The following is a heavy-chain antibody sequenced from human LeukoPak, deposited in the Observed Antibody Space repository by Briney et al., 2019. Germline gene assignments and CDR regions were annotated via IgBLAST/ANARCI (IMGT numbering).Heavy chain of an antibody. J-gene: IGHJ4*02. CDR2: ISSSRSNTI. CDR1: GFTFIIYE. V-gene: IGHV3-48*03. CDR3: ARDPYYYGSGNYVPGFPDY. Sequence: AGGSLRLSCAASGFTFIIYEMNWVRQAPGKGLEWVSYISSSRSNTIYSADSVKGRFTISRDDAKTSLYLQMNSLRAEDTAVYYCARDPYYYGSGNYVPGFPDYWGQGTLVTVSS. D-gene: IGHD3-10*01.